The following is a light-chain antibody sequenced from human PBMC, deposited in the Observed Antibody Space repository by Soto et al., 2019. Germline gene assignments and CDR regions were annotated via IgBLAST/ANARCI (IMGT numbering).Light chain of an antibody. J-gene: IGKJ1*01. Sequence: ETVLTQSPGTLSLSPGERDTLSCRASQRISNSYLAWYQQKPGQAPRLLIYGASSRATGIPDRFGGSGSGTDFTLTISRLEPEDFAVYYCQQYGSSPPFTFGQGTKVDIK. CDR3: QQYGSSPPFT. V-gene: IGKV3-20*01. CDR2: GAS. CDR1: QRISNSY.